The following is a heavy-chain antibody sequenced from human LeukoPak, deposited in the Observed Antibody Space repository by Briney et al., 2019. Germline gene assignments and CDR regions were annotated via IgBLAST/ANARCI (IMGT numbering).Heavy chain of an antibody. D-gene: IGHD3-3*01. J-gene: IGHJ6*03. V-gene: IGHV3-23*01. Sequence: GGALRLSCAAPGFNVSTYAMNCVRPAPGKGPEWVSSPSGRGVVTNYVESLKGRYTISRDTSTNTLHMQMNSLTFEDTDIYFCAKSSELRSLGWFQGSHMDVWGKGTTVSVSS. CDR1: GFNVSTYA. CDR2: PSGRGVVT. CDR3: AKSSELRSLGWFQGSHMDV.